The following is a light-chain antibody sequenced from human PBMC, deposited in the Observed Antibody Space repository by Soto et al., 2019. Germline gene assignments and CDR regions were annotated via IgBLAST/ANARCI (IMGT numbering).Light chain of an antibody. CDR2: EVS. V-gene: IGLV2-14*01. CDR3: ISYTSSSTLV. CDR1: SSDVGGYNY. J-gene: IGLJ2*01. Sequence: QSVLTQPASVSGSPGQSITISCTGTSSDVGGYNYVSWYQPHPGKAPKLMIYEVSNRPSGVSNRFSGSKSGNTASLTISGLQAEDEADYYCISYTSSSTLVFGEGTKLTVL.